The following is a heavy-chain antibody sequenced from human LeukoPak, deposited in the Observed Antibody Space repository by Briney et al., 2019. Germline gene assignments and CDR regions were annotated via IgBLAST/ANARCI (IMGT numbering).Heavy chain of an antibody. D-gene: IGHD2-2*01. CDR2: INHSGST. Sequence: SETLSLTCAVCGGSFSGYYWSWIRQPPGKGLEWIGEINHSGSTNYNPSLKSRVTISVDTSKNQFSLKLSSVTAADTAVYYCARGRWATGYQLLYFDYWGQGTLVTVSS. J-gene: IGHJ4*02. V-gene: IGHV4-34*01. CDR3: ARGRWATGYQLLYFDY. CDR1: GGSFSGYY.